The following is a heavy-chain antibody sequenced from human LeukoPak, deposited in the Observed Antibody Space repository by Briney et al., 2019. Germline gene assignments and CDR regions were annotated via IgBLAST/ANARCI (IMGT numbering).Heavy chain of an antibody. CDR3: ARRVAVARRDAFDI. J-gene: IGHJ3*02. V-gene: IGHV1-18*01. CDR2: ISSYNGNT. Sequence: ASVKVSCKASGYTFTSYGISWVRQAPGRGLEWMGWISSYNGNTNYEQKLQGRVTMSTDTSTGTAYMELRSLRSDDTAVYYCARRVAVARRDAFDIWGQGTMVTVSS. D-gene: IGHD6-19*01. CDR1: GYTFTSYG.